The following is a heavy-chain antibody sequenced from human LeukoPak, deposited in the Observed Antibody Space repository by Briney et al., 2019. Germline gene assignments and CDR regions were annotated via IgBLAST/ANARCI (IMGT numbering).Heavy chain of an antibody. V-gene: IGHV3-48*03. CDR2: TSSSGSTI. CDR3: ATLTFSRTWYMDY. Sequence: GGSLRLSCAASGFTFRNYEMNWVRQAPGKGLEWISYTSSSGSTIYYADSVKGRFTLSRDNAKNSLYLQMNSLRAEDTAVYYCATLTFSRTWYMDYWGQGTLVTVSS. J-gene: IGHJ4*02. D-gene: IGHD6-13*01. CDR1: GFTFRNYE.